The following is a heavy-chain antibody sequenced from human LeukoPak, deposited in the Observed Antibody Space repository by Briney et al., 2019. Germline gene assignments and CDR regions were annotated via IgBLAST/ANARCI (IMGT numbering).Heavy chain of an antibody. CDR2: ISGSGGST. V-gene: IGHV3-23*01. Sequence: GGSLRLSCAASGFTFSSYAMSWVRQAPGKGLEWVSAISGSGGSTYYADSVKGRFTISRDNSKNTLYLQMNSLRAEDTAVYYCARARRGLRYFDWLLDQGFIDPWGQGTLVTVSS. CDR1: GFTFSSYA. J-gene: IGHJ5*02. CDR3: ARARRGLRYFDWLLDQGFIDP. D-gene: IGHD3-9*01.